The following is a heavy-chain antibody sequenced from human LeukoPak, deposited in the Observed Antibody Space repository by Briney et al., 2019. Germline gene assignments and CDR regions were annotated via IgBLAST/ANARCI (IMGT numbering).Heavy chain of an antibody. CDR1: GFTFSSYA. D-gene: IGHD1-1*01. CDR3: ARELHHERLFSGFWFDP. CDR2: ISYDGSNK. Sequence: PGGSLRLSCAASGFTFSSYAMPWVRQAPGKGLEWVAVISYDGSNKYYADSVKGRFTISRDNSKNTLYLQMNSLRAEDTAVYYCARELHHERLFSGFWFDPWGQGTLVTVSS. V-gene: IGHV3-30-3*01. J-gene: IGHJ5*02.